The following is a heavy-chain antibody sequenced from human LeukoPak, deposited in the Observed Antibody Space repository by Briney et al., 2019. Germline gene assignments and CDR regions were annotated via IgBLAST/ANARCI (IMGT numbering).Heavy chain of an antibody. J-gene: IGHJ3*02. V-gene: IGHV4-30-4*01. D-gene: IGHD6-6*01. CDR1: GGSISSGDYY. Sequence: PSETLSLTCTVSGGSISSGDYYWSWIRQPPGKGLEWIGYIYYSGSTYYNPSLKSRVTISVDTSKNQFSLKLSSVTAADTAVYYCARAWVIAGDIAARHNAFDIWGQGTMVTVSS. CDR2: IYYSGST. CDR3: ARAWVIAGDIAARHNAFDI.